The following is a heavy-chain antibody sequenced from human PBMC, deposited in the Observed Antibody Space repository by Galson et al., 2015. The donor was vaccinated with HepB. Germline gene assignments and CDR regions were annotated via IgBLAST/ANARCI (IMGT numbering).Heavy chain of an antibody. CDR2: ISSSGSYL. CDR3: ARERADSSCFYIAASDI. D-gene: IGHD6-19*01. J-gene: IGHJ3*02. CDR1: GFTFSNYS. V-gene: IGHV3-21*01. Sequence: SLRLSCAASGFTFSNYSMHWVRQAPGKGLEWVSSISSSGSYLYYADSVKGRFTISRDNAKNSLYLQMNSLRAEDTAVYYCARERADSSCFYIAASDIWGQGTMVTVSS.